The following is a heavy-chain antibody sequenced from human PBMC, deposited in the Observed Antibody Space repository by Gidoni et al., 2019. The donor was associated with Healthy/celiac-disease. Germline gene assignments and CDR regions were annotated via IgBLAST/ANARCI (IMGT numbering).Heavy chain of an antibody. J-gene: IGHJ4*02. CDR3: ARGPDTAMGTHDY. CDR1: VGSFSGYY. CDR2: INHSGST. Sequence: QVQLQQWGAGRLKPSETLSLTCAVYVGSFSGYYWSWIRQPPGKGREWIGEINHSGSTNYNPSLKSRVTISVDTSKNQFSLKLGAVTAADTAVYYCARGPDTAMGTHDYWGQGTLVTVSS. D-gene: IGHD5-18*01. V-gene: IGHV4-34*01.